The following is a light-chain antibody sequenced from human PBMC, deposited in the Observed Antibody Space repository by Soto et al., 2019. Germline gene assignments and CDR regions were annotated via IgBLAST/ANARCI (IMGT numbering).Light chain of an antibody. J-gene: IGLJ3*02. Sequence: QSVLTQPPSVSGAPGQRVNISCTGNSSNIGAGYDVHWYQQLPGTAPKLLIFGNRNRPSGVPDRFSGSKSGSSASLAITGLQAEDEADYYCPSYDTTVTGEVFGGGTKVTVL. V-gene: IGLV1-40*01. CDR2: GNR. CDR3: PSYDTTVTGEV. CDR1: SSNIGAGYD.